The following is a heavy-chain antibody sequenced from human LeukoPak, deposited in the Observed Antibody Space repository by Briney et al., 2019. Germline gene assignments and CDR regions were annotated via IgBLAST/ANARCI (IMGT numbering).Heavy chain of an antibody. CDR3: AKDLRGYSGYGILQH. D-gene: IGHD5-12*01. V-gene: IGHV3-30*18. CDR2: ISYDGSNK. CDR1: GFTFSSYG. J-gene: IGHJ1*01. Sequence: GGSLRLSCAASGFTFSSYGMHWVRQAPGKGLEWVAVISYDGSNKYYADSVKGRFTISRDNSKNTLYLQMNSLRAEDTAVYYCAKDLRGYSGYGILQHWGQGTLVTVSS.